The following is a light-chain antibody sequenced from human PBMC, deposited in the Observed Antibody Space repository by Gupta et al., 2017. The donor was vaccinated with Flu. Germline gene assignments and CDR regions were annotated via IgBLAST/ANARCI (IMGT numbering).Light chain of an antibody. V-gene: IGKV3-11*01. Sequence: PATLSLSPGERATLSCRASQSVNNFLAWYQQKPGQAPRLLIYDVSNRATGIPARFSGSGSGTGFTLTISSLEPEDFAVYYCQQRSDWPLTFGGGTKVEIK. CDR3: QQRSDWPLT. CDR2: DVS. CDR1: QSVNNF. J-gene: IGKJ4*01.